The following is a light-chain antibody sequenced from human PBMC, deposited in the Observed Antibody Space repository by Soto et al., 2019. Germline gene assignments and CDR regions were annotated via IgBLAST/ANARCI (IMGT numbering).Light chain of an antibody. J-gene: IGKJ1*01. Sequence: SLSAESVDTLACRIIQSVSSSYLAWYQQKLGQAPRLLIYGASSRATGIPDRFSGSVTGTAVYVTGRRLGHYYCAVYHFQEYGSSRAWAFGQGTKVDIK. CDR3: QEYGSSRAWA. CDR2: GAS. CDR1: QSVSSSY. V-gene: IGKV3-20*01.